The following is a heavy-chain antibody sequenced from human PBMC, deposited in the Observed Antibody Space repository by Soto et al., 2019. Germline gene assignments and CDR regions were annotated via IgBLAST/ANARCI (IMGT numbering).Heavy chain of an antibody. D-gene: IGHD6-13*01. Sequence: SETLSLTCTVSGGSISSYYWSWIRQPPGKGLEWIGYIYYSGSTNYNPSLKGRVTISVDTSKNQFSLKLSSVTAADTAVYYCARDKWDSSSWYYFDYWGQGTLVTVSS. CDR2: IYYSGST. J-gene: IGHJ4*02. CDR3: ARDKWDSSSWYYFDY. CDR1: GGSISSYY. V-gene: IGHV4-59*01.